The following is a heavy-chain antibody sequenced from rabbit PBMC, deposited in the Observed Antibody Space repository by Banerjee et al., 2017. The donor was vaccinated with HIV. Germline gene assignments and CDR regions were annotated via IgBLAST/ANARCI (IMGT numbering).Heavy chain of an antibody. CDR1: GFSFSSSYW. CDR2: IYAGSSDST. Sequence: QEQLEESGGDLVKPEGSLTLTCTASGFSFSSSYWICWVRQAPGKGLEWIACIYAGSSDSTYYASWAKGRFTISSTSSTTVTLQMTSLTAADTATYFCARWSNAYSLWGPGTLVTVS. J-gene: IGHJ4*01. D-gene: IGHD6-1*01. V-gene: IGHV1S45*01. CDR3: ARWSNAYSL.